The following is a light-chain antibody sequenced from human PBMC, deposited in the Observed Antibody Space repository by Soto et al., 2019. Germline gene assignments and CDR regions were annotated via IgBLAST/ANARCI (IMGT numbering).Light chain of an antibody. CDR1: SSNIGAGYD. CDR3: QSCESSLSGHVV. J-gene: IGLJ2*01. V-gene: IGLV1-40*01. Sequence: QSVLTQPPSVSGAPGQRVTISCTGSSSNIGAGYDVHWYQQLPGTAPKLLIYGNSNRPSGVPDRFSGSKSGTSPSLAITGLQAEDEAEYYCQSCESSLSGHVVFGGGTKLTVL. CDR2: GNS.